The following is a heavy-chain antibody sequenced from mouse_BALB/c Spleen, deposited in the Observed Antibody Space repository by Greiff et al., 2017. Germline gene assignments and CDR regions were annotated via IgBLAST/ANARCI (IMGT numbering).Heavy chain of an antibody. Sequence: QVQLQQSGAELVRPGTSVTMSCKAAGYTFTNYWIGWVKQRPGHGLEWIGDIYPGGGYTNYNEKFKGKATLTADTSSSTAYMQLSSLTSEDSAIYNCERRGDYRYEGDYYYAMDYWGQGTSVTVSS. J-gene: IGHJ4*01. V-gene: IGHV1-63*02. CDR1: GYTFTNYW. CDR3: ERRGDYRYEGDYYYAMDY. CDR2: IYPGGGYT. D-gene: IGHD2-14*01.